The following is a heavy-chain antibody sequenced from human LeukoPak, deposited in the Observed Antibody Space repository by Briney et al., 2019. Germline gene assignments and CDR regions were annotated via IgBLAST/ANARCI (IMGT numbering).Heavy chain of an antibody. CDR3: VPLNWNPPGDFDR. CDR1: GLTFSSYW. CDR2: ISSDGSST. D-gene: IGHD1-20*01. V-gene: IGHV3-74*01. J-gene: IGHJ4*02. Sequence: PGGSLRLSCAASGLTFSSYWMHWVRQAPGKGLVWVSRISSDGSSTNYADFVKGRFSISKDNAKNSLYLQMNSLRVEDTAVYYCVPLNWNPPGDFDRWGQGTLVTVSS.